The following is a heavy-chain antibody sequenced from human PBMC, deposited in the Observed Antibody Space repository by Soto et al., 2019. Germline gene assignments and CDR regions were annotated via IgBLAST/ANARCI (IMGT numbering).Heavy chain of an antibody. J-gene: IGHJ4*02. D-gene: IGHD6-6*01. CDR2: IYYSGST. CDR3: ARVEQLDYFDY. Sequence: SETLSLTYTVSGGSISSSSYYWGWIRQPPGKGLEWIGSIYYSGSTYYNPSLKSRVTISVDTSKNQFSLKLSSVTAADTAVYYCARVEQLDYFDYWGQGTLVTVSS. CDR1: GGSISSSSYY. V-gene: IGHV4-39*07.